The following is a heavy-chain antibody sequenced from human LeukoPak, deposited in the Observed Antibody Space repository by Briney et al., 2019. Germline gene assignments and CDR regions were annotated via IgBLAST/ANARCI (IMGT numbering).Heavy chain of an antibody. J-gene: IGHJ6*03. V-gene: IGHV3-21*01. D-gene: IGHD3-9*01. CDR3: ARANDNYYYYYMDV. CDR1: GFTFSSYS. CDR2: ISSSSSYI. Sequence: GGSLRLSCAASGFTFSSYSMNWVRQAPGKGLEWVSFISSSSSYIYYADSVKGRFTISRDNAKNSLSLQMNSLRAEDTAVYYCARANDNYYYYYMDVWGKGTTVTISS.